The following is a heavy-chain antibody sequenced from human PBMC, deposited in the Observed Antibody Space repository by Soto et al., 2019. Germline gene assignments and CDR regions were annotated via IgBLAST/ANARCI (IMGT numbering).Heavy chain of an antibody. V-gene: IGHV4-59*12. CDR2: IYYSGST. D-gene: IGHD2-21*01. Sequence: LETLSLTCTVSGGSIISYDCSWILQPPGKGLEWIGYIYYSGSTNYNPSLKSRVTISVDNSKNTLYLQMNSLRAEDTAVYYCANSQPCGGDCYSSVDYWGQGTLVTVSS. J-gene: IGHJ4*02. CDR1: GGSIISYD. CDR3: ANSQPCGGDCYSSVDY.